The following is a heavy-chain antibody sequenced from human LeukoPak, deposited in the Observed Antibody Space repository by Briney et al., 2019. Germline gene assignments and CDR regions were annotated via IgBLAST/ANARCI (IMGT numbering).Heavy chain of an antibody. CDR3: ARDPNGDYIGTFDM. D-gene: IGHD4-17*01. Sequence: GGCLRLSCAASEFTFSSYGMSWVRQAPGKGLEWVSSISGSGGSRQYADSVQGRFAISRDNSKNTLYLQMNSLRVEDTAVYFCARDPNGDYIGTFDMWGRGTMVSVSS. CDR1: EFTFSSYG. CDR2: ISGSGGSR. J-gene: IGHJ3*02. V-gene: IGHV3-23*01.